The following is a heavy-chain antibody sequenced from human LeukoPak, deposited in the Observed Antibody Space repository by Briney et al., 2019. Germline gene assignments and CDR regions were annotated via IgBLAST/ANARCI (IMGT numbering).Heavy chain of an antibody. V-gene: IGHV3-30*18. J-gene: IGHJ4*02. CDR1: GFTFSSYG. CDR2: ISYDGSNK. Sequence: GGSLRLSCAASGFTFSSYGMHWVRQAPGKGLEWVAVISYDGSNKYYADSVKGRFTISRDNSKNTLYLQMNSLRAEDTAVYYCAKEEDYYDSSGYYYEWVYWGQGTLVTVSP. CDR3: AKEEDYYDSSGYYYEWVY. D-gene: IGHD3-22*01.